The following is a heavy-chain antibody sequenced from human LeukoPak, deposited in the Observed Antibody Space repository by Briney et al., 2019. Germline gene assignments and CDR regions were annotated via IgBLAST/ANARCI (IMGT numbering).Heavy chain of an antibody. CDR2: IRNKANRYTT. CDR1: GFTFSDHY. J-gene: IGHJ4*02. CDR3: ARGGSSSSWYPFDY. Sequence: GGSLRLSCAASGFTFSDHYMDWVRQAPGKGLKWVGRIRNKANRYTTEYAASVKGRFTISRDDSKNSLYLQMNSLKTEDTAVYYCARGGSSSSWYPFDYWGQGTLVTVSS. D-gene: IGHD6-13*01. V-gene: IGHV3-72*01.